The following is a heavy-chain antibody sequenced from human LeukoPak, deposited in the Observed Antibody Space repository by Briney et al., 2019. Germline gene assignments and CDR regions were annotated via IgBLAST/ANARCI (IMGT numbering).Heavy chain of an antibody. J-gene: IGHJ4*02. CDR1: GFTFSNYA. V-gene: IGHV3-23*01. D-gene: IGHD1-26*01. CDR2: ISGGGSST. Sequence: PGGSLRPSCAASGFTFSNYAMTWVRQAPGKGLEWVSGISGGGSSTDYADSVKGRFTISRDNSKNTLYLQMNSLRAEDTAVYYCARRTLVGATEHFDFWGQGTLVAVSS. CDR3: ARRTLVGATEHFDF.